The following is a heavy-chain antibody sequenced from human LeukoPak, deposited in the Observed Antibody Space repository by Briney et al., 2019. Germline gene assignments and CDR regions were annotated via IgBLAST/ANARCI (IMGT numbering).Heavy chain of an antibody. J-gene: IGHJ5*02. CDR1: GYTFTSYD. D-gene: IGHD2-2*01. CDR3: ARGLAGYCSSTSCSLFDP. V-gene: IGHV1-8*03. Sequence: ASVKASCKASGYTFTSYDINWVRQATGQGLEWMGWMNPNSGNTGYAQKFQGRVTITRNTSISTAYMELSSLRSEDTAVYYCARGLAGYCSSTSCSLFDPWGQGTLVTVSS. CDR2: MNPNSGNT.